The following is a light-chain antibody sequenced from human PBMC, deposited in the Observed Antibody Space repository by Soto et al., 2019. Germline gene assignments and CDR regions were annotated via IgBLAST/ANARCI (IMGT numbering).Light chain of an antibody. J-gene: IGKJ4*01. CDR3: QQRSNWPPGLT. V-gene: IGKV3-11*01. CDR2: DAS. CDR1: QSVSSY. Sequence: EIVLTQSPATLSLSPGERATLSCRASQSVSSYLAWYQQKPGQAPRLLIYDASNRATGIPARFSGSGSGTDFPLTISSRAPEDFAVYYCQQRSNWPPGLTFGGGTKVDI.